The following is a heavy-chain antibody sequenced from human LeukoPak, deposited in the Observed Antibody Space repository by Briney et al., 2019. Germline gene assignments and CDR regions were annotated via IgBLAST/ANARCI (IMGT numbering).Heavy chain of an antibody. D-gene: IGHD5-18*01. CDR3: AREGGYSYGYVYYYYYYMDV. CDR1: GGSISSGSYY. V-gene: IGHV4-61*02. J-gene: IGHJ6*03. CDR2: IYTSGST. Sequence: SETLSLTCTVSGGSISSGSYYWSWIRQPAGKGLEWIGRIYTSGSTNYNPSLKSRVTISVDTSKNQFSLKLSSVTAADTAVYYCAREGGYSYGYVYYYYYYMDVWGKGTTVTVSS.